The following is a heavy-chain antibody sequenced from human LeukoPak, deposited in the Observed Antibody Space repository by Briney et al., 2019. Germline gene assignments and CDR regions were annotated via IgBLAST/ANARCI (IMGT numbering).Heavy chain of an antibody. V-gene: IGHV1-69*01. CDR2: IIPIFGTA. J-gene: IGHJ6*02. Sequence: ASVKVSCKASGGTFSSYAISWVRQAPGQGLEWMGGIIPIFGTANYAQKFQGRVTITADESTSTAYMELSSLRSEDTAVYYCATSLEADPYCSSTSCYGSYYYYGMDVWAQGTTVTVSS. CDR3: ATSLEADPYCSSTSCYGSYYYYGMDV. D-gene: IGHD2-2*01. CDR1: GGTFSSYA.